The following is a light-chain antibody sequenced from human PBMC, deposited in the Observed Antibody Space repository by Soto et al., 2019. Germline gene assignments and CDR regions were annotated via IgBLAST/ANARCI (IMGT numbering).Light chain of an antibody. CDR1: SSDVGSYNL. CDR3: CSFTSRATYV. V-gene: IGLV2-23*02. Sequence: HSELTQPASGSGFPGQSSTISCTRTSSDVGSYNLVSWYQQHPGKGPKLVIYEVSKRPSGVSNRFSGSKSGNTASLTISGLQAEDEADYYCCSFTSRATYVFGTGTKVTVL. J-gene: IGLJ1*01. CDR2: EVS.